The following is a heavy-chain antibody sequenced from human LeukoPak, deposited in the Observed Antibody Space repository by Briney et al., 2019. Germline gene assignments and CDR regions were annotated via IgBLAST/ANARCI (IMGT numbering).Heavy chain of an antibody. V-gene: IGHV3-74*01. CDR3: AKGILGISVGDGYNGNYYYGMDV. CDR1: GFTFSSYW. CDR2: IKSDGSST. D-gene: IGHD5-24*01. Sequence: HAGGSLRLSCAASGFTFSSYWMPWVRHTPGKGLVWVSRIKSDGSSTSYADSVKGRFTISRDNAKNTLYLQMNSLRAEDTAVYYCAKGILGISVGDGYNGNYYYGMDVWGQGTTVTVSS. J-gene: IGHJ6*02.